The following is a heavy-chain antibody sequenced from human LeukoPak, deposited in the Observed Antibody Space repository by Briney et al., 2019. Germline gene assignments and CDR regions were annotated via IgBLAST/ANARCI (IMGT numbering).Heavy chain of an antibody. D-gene: IGHD1-14*01. CDR3: ARDLTLSEKFFDY. J-gene: IGHJ4*02. V-gene: IGHV3-23*01. Sequence: GGSLRLSCAASGFTFSSYGMSWVRPAPGKGLEWVSSITSSGGGTYYADSVKGRFTVSRDNSKNTLYLQMNSLSAEDTAIYYCARDLTLSEKFFDYWGQGTLVTVSS. CDR1: GFTFSSYG. CDR2: ITSSGGGT.